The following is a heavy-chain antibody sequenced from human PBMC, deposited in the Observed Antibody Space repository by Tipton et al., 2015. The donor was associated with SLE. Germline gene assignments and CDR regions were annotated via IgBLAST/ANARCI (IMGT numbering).Heavy chain of an antibody. CDR1: GFTFDDYA. J-gene: IGHJ6*02. CDR3: AKGNRVRYCSGGSCFTHYYYGMDV. CDR2: ISWNSGSI. D-gene: IGHD2-15*01. Sequence: SLRLSCAASGFTFDDYAMHWVRQAPGKGLEWVSGISWNSGSIGYADSVKGRFTISRDNAKNSLYLQMNSLRAEDTALYYCAKGNRVRYCSGGSCFTHYYYGMDVWDQGP. V-gene: IGHV3-9*01.